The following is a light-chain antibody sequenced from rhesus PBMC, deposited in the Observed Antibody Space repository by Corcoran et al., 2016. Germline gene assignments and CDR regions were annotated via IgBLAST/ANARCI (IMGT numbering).Light chain of an antibody. CDR1: ESVGSY. Sequence: EIVMTQSPATLSLSPGETATLSCRASESVGSYLAWYQQKLGHAPNLLVHSADFRATGIPDRVSGRGFRTQCTLTIRSLEPEDVGVYHCQQYNDFLCTVCGGTKVELK. CDR2: SAD. CDR3: QQYNDFLCT. V-gene: IGKV3-40*03. J-gene: IGKJ4*01.